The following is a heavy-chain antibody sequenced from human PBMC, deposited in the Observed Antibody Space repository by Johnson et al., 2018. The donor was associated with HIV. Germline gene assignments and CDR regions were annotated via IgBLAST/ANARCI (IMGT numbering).Heavy chain of an antibody. D-gene: IGHD3-10*01. Sequence: VQLVESGGGVVQPGRSLRLSCAASGFTFSSYAMSWVRQAPGKGLEWVSAISGSGGSTYYADSVKGRFTISRDNSKNTLYLQMNSLRAEDTAVYYCARAGGSGDAFDIWGQGTMVTVSS. V-gene: IGHV3-23*04. CDR2: ISGSGGST. CDR3: ARAGGSGDAFDI. J-gene: IGHJ3*02. CDR1: GFTFSSYA.